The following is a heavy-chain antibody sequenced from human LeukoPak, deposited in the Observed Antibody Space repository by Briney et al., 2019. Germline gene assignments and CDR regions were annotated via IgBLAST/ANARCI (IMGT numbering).Heavy chain of an antibody. D-gene: IGHD6-19*01. V-gene: IGHV3-23*01. CDR3: AKDNRRHYTSGPNPDSLH. CDR2: ISDSGGRI. Sequence: GGSLRLSCAASGFTFSNYVMSWVRQAPGKGLEWVSSISDSGGRIYYADSVKGRFTISRDNAKNSLYLQMDSLRVEDTAFYYCAKDNRRHYTSGPNPDSLHWGQGALVTVSS. CDR1: GFTFSNYV. J-gene: IGHJ4*02.